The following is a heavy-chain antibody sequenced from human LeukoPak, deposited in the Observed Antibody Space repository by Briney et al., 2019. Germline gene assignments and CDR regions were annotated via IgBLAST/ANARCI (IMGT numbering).Heavy chain of an antibody. D-gene: IGHD1-1*01. CDR1: GFTFSHLW. V-gene: IGHV3-7*01. CDR2: IKSDGYEK. CDR3: ARGQYDSA. J-gene: IGHJ5*02. Sequence: PGGSLRLSCTAASGFTFSHLWMNCVRQAPGQGLEWVANIKSDGYEKYYADSVKGRFTISRDNARNSLYLQMNSLRAEDTGVYYCARGQYDSAWGQGKLVIVSS.